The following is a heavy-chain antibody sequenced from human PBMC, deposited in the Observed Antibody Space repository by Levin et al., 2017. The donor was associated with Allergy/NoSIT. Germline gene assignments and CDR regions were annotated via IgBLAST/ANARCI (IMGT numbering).Heavy chain of an antibody. Sequence: KAGGSLRLSCTASGFTFGESAMSWIRQAPGKGLEWVGLIRRKLYGGTTEYAASVKGRFSISRDDSKSIAYLQMNSLKTEDTAVYYCSRVGPSPFGEGSYYYYMDVWGKGTTVTVSS. CDR1: GFTFGESA. V-gene: IGHV3-49*05. J-gene: IGHJ6*03. CDR3: SRVGPSPFGEGSYYYYMDV. D-gene: IGHD3-10*01. CDR2: IRRKLYGGTT.